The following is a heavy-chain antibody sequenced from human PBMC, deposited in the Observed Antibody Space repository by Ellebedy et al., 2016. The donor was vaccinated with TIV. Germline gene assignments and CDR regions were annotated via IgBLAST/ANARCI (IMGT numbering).Heavy chain of an antibody. J-gene: IGHJ6*02. V-gene: IGHV3-23*01. CDR2: ISGSGGST. CDR3: AKSSSSWYDYYGMDV. CDR1: GFTFSSYA. D-gene: IGHD6-13*01. Sequence: GESLKISCAASGFTFSSYAMSWVRQAPGKGLEWVSAISGSGGSTYYADSVKGQFSISRDNSKNTRYLQMNSLRAEDTAVYYCAKSSSSWYDYYGMDVWGQGTTVTVSS.